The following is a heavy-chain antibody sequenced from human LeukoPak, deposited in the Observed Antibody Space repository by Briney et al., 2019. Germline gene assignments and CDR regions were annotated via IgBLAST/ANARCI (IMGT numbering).Heavy chain of an antibody. J-gene: IGHJ4*02. CDR3: ARANSSSWHYFDD. V-gene: IGHV3-30*04. CDR1: GFTFSDYP. Sequence: GGSLRLSCAASGFTFSDYPMPWVGQAPGKGREGVAVISYDGSQKYYADSVTGRFTISRDNSKNTVYLQMNSLRAEDTAVFYCARANSSSWHYFDDWGQGTLVTVSS. D-gene: IGHD6-13*01. CDR2: ISYDGSQK.